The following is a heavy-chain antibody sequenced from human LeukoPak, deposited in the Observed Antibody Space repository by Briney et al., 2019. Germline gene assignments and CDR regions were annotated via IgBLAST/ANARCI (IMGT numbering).Heavy chain of an antibody. CDR2: LSGSGSST. CDR3: AKFDYGDY. V-gene: IGHV3-23*01. CDR1: GFILSNYD. J-gene: IGHJ4*02. Sequence: GGSLRLSCAASGFILSNYDMSWVRQAPGRGLEWVSSLSGSGSSTYYADSVRGRFTISRDRSKNTLYVQMNSLRAEDTAVYYCAKFDYGDYWGQGTLVTVSS.